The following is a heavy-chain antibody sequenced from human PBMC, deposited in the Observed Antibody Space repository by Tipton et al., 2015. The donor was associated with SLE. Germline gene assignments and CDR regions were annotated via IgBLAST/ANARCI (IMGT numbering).Heavy chain of an antibody. D-gene: IGHD5-18*01. CDR3: ARDTRDTGGYFDL. CDR2: IYYSGST. J-gene: IGHJ2*01. V-gene: IGHV4-31*03. Sequence: TLSLTCTVSGGSISSGGYYWSWIRQHPGKGLEWIGYIYYSGSTYYNPSFKSRVTISVDTSKNQFSLKLSSVTAADTAVYYCARDTRDTGGYFDLWGRGTLVTVSS. CDR1: GGSISSGGYY.